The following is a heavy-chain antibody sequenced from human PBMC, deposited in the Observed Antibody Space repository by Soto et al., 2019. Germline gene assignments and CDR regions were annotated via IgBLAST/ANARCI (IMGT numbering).Heavy chain of an antibody. CDR2: INPSGGST. D-gene: IGHD3-22*01. Sequence: ASVKVSCKASGYTFTSYYMHWVRQAPGQGREWMGIINPSGGSTSYAQKFQSIVTMTRDTSTSTVYMGLSRLRSDDTAVYYCASGVRQDYYDSSGYYGGFDPWGQGTLVTVSS. J-gene: IGHJ5*02. CDR1: GYTFTSYY. CDR3: ASGVRQDYYDSSGYYGGFDP. V-gene: IGHV1-46*03.